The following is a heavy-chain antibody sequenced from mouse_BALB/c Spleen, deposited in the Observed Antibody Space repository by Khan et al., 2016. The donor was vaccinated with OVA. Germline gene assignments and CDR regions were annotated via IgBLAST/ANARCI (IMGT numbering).Heavy chain of an antibody. J-gene: IGHJ3*01. D-gene: IGHD1-1*01. CDR3: ARIAYCYDSGVFAY. V-gene: IGHV5-6*01. CDR1: GFTFSTYG. CDR2: VSSGGHYT. Sequence: EVELVESGGDLVKPGGSLKLSCAASGFTFSTYGMSWVRQTPDKRLEWVATVSSGGHYTYYPDTVKGRFTISRDNAKNTLYLQMSSLKSEDTAMFYCARIAYCYDSGVFAYWGQGNLVTV.